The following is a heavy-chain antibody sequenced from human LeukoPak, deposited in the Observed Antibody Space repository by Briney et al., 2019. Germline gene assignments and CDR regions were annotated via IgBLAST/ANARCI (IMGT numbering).Heavy chain of an antibody. V-gene: IGHV3-64D*06. CDR1: GFTFSSFA. D-gene: IGHD6-19*01. CDR3: VKSPGSGRPV. CDR2: IYSDGSRT. Sequence: GGSLRLSCAGSGFTFSSFAMHWVRQAPGKGLEYLSAIYSDGSRTYYADSVKGRFTISRDNSKNTLYFEMSSLRVEDTAVYYCVKSPGSGRPVWGQGTLLTVSS. J-gene: IGHJ4*02.